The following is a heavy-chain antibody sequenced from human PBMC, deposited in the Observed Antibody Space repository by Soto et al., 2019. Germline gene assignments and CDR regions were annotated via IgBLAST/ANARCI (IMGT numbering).Heavy chain of an antibody. V-gene: IGHV4-34*01. J-gene: IGHJ4*02. CDR3: ARGPPSNDY. Sequence: SETLSLTCAVYGGSFSGYYWSWIRQPPGKGLEWIGEINHSGSTDYNPSLKSRVTISVDTSKNQFSLKLSSVTAADTAVYYCARGPPSNDYWGQGTQVTVSS. CDR2: INHSGST. CDR1: GGSFSGYY.